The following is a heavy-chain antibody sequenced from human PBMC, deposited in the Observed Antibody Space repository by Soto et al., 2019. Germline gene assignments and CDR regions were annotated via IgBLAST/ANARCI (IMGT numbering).Heavy chain of an antibody. CDR3: AKALGGYNYVPPLDC. J-gene: IGHJ4*02. Sequence: QVQLVQSGAEVKKPGASVKVSCKASGYTFTGYYMHWVRQAPGPGLEWMGWINPNSGGTNYAQKFQGWVTMTRDTSISTAYMELSRLRSDDTAVYYCAKALGGYNYVPPLDCWGQGTLVTVSS. V-gene: IGHV1-2*04. CDR2: INPNSGGT. D-gene: IGHD5-18*01. CDR1: GYTFTGYY.